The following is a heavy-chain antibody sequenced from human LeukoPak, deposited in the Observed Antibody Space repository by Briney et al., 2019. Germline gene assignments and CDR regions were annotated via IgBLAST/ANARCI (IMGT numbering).Heavy chain of an antibody. J-gene: IGHJ4*02. Sequence: PGGSLRLSCAASGFTFSGYAMSWVRQAPGKGLEWVSAISGSGGSTYYADSVKGRFTISRDNSKNTLYLQMNSLRAEDTAVYYCAKTIAAAGYYFDYWGQGTLVTVSS. V-gene: IGHV3-23*01. CDR2: ISGSGGST. CDR3: AKTIAAAGYYFDY. D-gene: IGHD6-13*01. CDR1: GFTFSGYA.